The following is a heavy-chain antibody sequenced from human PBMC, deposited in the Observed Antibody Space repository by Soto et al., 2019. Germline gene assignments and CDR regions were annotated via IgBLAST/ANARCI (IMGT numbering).Heavy chain of an antibody. CDR1: GFTFSSYS. CDR2: ISSSSSYI. J-gene: IGHJ4*02. Sequence: EVQLVESGGGLVKPGGSLRLSCAASGFTFSSYSMNWVRQAPGKGLEWVSSISSSSSYIYYADSVKGRFTISRDNASNALYMQMHSLRAEVTAVYYCARDLHSYVSGGYYGYWGQGTLVTVSS. V-gene: IGHV3-21*01. CDR3: ARDLHSYVSGGYYGY. D-gene: IGHD3-22*01.